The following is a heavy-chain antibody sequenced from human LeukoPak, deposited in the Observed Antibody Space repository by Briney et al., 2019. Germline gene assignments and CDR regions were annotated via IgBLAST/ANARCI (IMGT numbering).Heavy chain of an antibody. D-gene: IGHD6-6*01. CDR3: ARLYSSSLGLDY. V-gene: IGHV3-74*01. J-gene: IGHJ4*02. CDR1: GFTSSSYW. CDR2: INSDGSST. Sequence: GGSLRLSCAASGFTSSSYWMHWVRQAPGKGLVWVSRINSDGSSTTYADSVKGRFTISRDNAKNTLYLQMNSLRAEDTAVYYCARLYSSSLGLDYWGQGILVTVSS.